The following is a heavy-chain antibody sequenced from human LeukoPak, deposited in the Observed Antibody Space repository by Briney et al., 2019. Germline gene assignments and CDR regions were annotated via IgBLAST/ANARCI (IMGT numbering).Heavy chain of an antibody. V-gene: IGHV3-30*03. CDR2: ISNDGNNK. CDR3: VRGGGRGDYNERYYFDY. D-gene: IGHD3-22*01. J-gene: IGHJ4*02. Sequence: GGSLRLSCAASGFPFSSYGMHWVRQAPGKGLEWVAAISNDGNNKFYADSVRGRCTISRDNAQSSLHLQLNSLRAEDTAVYYCVRGGGRGDYNERYYFDYWGQGTLVTVSS. CDR1: GFPFSSYG.